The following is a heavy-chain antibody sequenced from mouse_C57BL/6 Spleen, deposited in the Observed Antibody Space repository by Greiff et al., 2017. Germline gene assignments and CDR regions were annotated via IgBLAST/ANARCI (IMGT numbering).Heavy chain of an antibody. J-gene: IGHJ4*01. Sequence: QVQLQQPGAELVRPGSSVKLSCKASGYTFTSYWMHWVKQRPIQGLEWIGNIDPSDSETHYNQKFKDKATLTVDKSSRTAYMQLSSLTSEDSAVYYCARSDTTVVESMDYWGQGTSLTVSS. CDR1: GYTFTSYW. D-gene: IGHD1-1*01. V-gene: IGHV1-52*01. CDR2: IDPSDSET. CDR3: ARSDTTVVESMDY.